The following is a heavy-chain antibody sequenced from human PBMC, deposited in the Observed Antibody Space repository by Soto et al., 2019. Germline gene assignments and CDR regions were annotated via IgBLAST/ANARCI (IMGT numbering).Heavy chain of an antibody. CDR2: INPNSGGT. CDR1: GYTFTGYY. D-gene: IGHD3-16*02. CDR3: ASLGELSLTYYYYGMDV. V-gene: IGHV1-2*02. J-gene: IGHJ6*02. Sequence: ASVKVSCKASGYTFTGYYMHWVRQARGQGLEWMGWINPNSGGTNYAQKFQGRVTMTRDTSISTAYMELSRLRSDDTAVYYCASLGELSLTYYYYGMDVWGQGTTVTVSS.